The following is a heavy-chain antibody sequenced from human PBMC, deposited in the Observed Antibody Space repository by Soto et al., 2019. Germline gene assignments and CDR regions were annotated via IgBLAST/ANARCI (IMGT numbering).Heavy chain of an antibody. J-gene: IGHJ4*02. CDR3: ARVSEVPAALGDFDY. D-gene: IGHD2-2*01. Sequence: QVPLVQSGAEVKKPGSSVKVSCKASGGTFSSYAISWVRQAPGQGLEWMGGIIPIFGTANYAQKFQGRVTITADESSSTAYMELSSLRSEDTAVYYCARVSEVPAALGDFDYWGQGTMVTVSS. CDR1: GGTFSSYA. V-gene: IGHV1-69*01. CDR2: IIPIFGTA.